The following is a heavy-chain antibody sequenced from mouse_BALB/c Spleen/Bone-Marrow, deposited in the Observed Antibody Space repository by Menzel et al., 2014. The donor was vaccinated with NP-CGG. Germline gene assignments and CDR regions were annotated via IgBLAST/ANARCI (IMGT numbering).Heavy chain of an antibody. D-gene: IGHD2-1*01. J-gene: IGHJ4*01. CDR1: GYTFTSYY. Sequence: QVQLQQSGPELVKPGTSVRISCKASGYTFTSYYIHWVKPRPGQGPEWIRWIYPGNVNTKYNERFKGKATLTTDKSSSTAYMQLSSLTSEDSAVYFCARGGGNYPYAMDYWGQGTSVTVSS. V-gene: IGHV1S56*01. CDR3: ARGGGNYPYAMDY. CDR2: IYPGNVNT.